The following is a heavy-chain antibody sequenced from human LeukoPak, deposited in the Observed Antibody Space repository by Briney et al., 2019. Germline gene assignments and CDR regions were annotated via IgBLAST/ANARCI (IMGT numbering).Heavy chain of an antibody. Sequence: PGGSLRLSCAASGFTFSSYWMSWVRQAPGKGLEWVANIKQDGSEKYYVDSVKGRFTISRDNAKNSLYLQMNSLRAEDTAVYYCARESPGLQLVKDLNWFDPWGQGTLVTVSS. V-gene: IGHV3-7*01. D-gene: IGHD6-13*01. CDR1: GFTFSSYW. CDR3: ARESPGLQLVKDLNWFDP. J-gene: IGHJ5*02. CDR2: IKQDGSEK.